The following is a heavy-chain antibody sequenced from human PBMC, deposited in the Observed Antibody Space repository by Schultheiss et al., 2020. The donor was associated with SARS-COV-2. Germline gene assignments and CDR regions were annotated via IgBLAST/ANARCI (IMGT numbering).Heavy chain of an antibody. D-gene: IGHD3-10*01. CDR2: ISSSSSYI. CDR1: GFTFSSYS. V-gene: IGHV3-21*01. CDR3: ARDLLRDTMVRGVTFPYYYGMDV. Sequence: GGSLRLSCAASGFTFSSYSMNWVRQAPGKGLEWVSSISSSSSYIYYADSVKGRFTISRDNAKNSLYLQMNSLRAEDTAVYYCARDLLRDTMVRGVTFPYYYGMDVWGQGTTVTVSS. J-gene: IGHJ6*02.